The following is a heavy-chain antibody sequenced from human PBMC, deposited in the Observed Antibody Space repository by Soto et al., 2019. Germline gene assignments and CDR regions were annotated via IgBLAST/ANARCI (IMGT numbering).Heavy chain of an antibody. CDR2: FSNSGST. D-gene: IGHD2-2*01. Sequence: QVQLQESGPRRVKPSETLSLTCTVSGDSVSSGDYYWSWIRQPPGQGLEWIGFFSNSGSTKYNPSLNSRVTISVDTSRNQFSLRLNSVTAADTAVYYCARGKRYQLLNSWFDPWGLGTLVTVSS. J-gene: IGHJ5*02. CDR3: ARGKRYQLLNSWFDP. V-gene: IGHV4-61*08. CDR1: GDSVSSGDYY.